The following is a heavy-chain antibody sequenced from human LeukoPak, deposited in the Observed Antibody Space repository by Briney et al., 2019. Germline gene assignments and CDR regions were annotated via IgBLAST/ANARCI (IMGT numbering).Heavy chain of an antibody. D-gene: IGHD2-2*01. J-gene: IGHJ4*02. V-gene: IGHV4-4*07. CDR2: IYTSGST. CDR3: ASTTLPAATQGFDY. CDR1: GGSISSYY. Sequence: SETLSLTCAVSGGSISSYYWSWIRQPAGKGLEWIGRIYTSGSTNYNPSLKSRVTMSVDTSKNQFSLKLSSVTAADTAVYYCASTTLPAATQGFDYWGQGTLVTVSS.